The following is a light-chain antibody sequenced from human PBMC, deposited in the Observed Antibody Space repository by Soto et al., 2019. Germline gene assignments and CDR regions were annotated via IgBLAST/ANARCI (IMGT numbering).Light chain of an antibody. CDR3: LLYYGGVHWV. CDR2: EVS. CDR1: SSDVGGYNY. J-gene: IGLJ3*02. Sequence: QSVLTQPASVSGSPGQSITISCTGTSSDVGGYNYVSWYQQHPGKAPKLMIYEVSNRPSGVSNRFSGSKSGNTASLTISGLQAEDEAEYYCLLYYGGVHWVFGGGTKLTVL. V-gene: IGLV2-14*01.